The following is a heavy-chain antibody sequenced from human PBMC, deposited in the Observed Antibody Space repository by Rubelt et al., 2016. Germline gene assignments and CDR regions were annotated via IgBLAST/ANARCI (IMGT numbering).Heavy chain of an antibody. D-gene: IGHD1-14*01. Sequence: QLQLQESGPGLVKPSETLSLTCTVSGGSISSSSYYWGWIRQPPGTGLEWIGSIYYSGSTYYNPSLPRRVTISVDTSNRQFSLRLTSVTAAETAVYFCARNNRYFELWGRGTLVTVSS. CDR2: IYYSGST. CDR1: GGSISSSSYY. J-gene: IGHJ2*01. V-gene: IGHV4-39*07. CDR3: ARNNRYFEL.